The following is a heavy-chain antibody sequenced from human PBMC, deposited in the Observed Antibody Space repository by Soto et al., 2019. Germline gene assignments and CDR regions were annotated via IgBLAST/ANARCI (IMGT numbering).Heavy chain of an antibody. CDR1: GFTFRSYA. J-gene: IGHJ3*02. CDR2: ISGSGGST. CDR3: AKVPRGAFDI. V-gene: IGHV3-23*01. Sequence: LRLSCAASGFTFRSYAMSWVRQAPGKGLEWVSAISGSGGSTYYADSVKGRFTISRDNSKNTLYLQMNSPRAEDTAVYYCAKVPRGAFDIWGQGTMVTVSS.